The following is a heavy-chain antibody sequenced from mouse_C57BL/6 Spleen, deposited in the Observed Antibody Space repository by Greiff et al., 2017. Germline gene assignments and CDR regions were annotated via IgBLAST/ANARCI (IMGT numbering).Heavy chain of an antibody. CDR1: GFTFSSYA. CDR2: ISDGGSYT. Sequence: EVKLEESGGGLVKPGGSLKLSCAASGFTFSSYAMSWVRQTPEKRLEWVATISDGGSYTYYPDNVKGRFTISRDNAKNNLYLQMSHLKSEDTAMYYCARDRGYYAEYYFDYWGQGTTLTVSS. J-gene: IGHJ2*01. D-gene: IGHD2-3*01. V-gene: IGHV5-4*01. CDR3: ARDRGYYAEYYFDY.